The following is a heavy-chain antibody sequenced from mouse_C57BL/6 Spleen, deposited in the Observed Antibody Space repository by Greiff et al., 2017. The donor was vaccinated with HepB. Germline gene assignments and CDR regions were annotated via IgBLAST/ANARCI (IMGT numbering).Heavy chain of an antibody. CDR2: IRSKSSNYAT. J-gene: IGHJ4*01. CDR1: GFTFNTYA. Sequence: EVQLVESGGGLVQPKGSLKLSCAASGFTFNTYAMHWVRQAPGKGLEWVARIRSKSSNYATYYADSVKDRFTISRDDSQSMLYLQMNNLKTEDTAMYYCVRDRNYEGGYAMDYWGQGTSVTVSS. CDR3: VRDRNYEGGYAMDY. V-gene: IGHV10-3*01. D-gene: IGHD1-1*01.